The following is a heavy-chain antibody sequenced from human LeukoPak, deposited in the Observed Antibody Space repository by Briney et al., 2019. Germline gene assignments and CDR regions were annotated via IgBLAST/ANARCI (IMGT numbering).Heavy chain of an antibody. J-gene: IGHJ4*02. V-gene: IGHV3-23*01. CDR3: AKDVYGDYGGLDY. CDR2: IRGSDGST. D-gene: IGHD4-17*01. Sequence: GGSLRLSCAASGFPFSTYAMSWVRQAPGKGLKWVSSIRGSDGSTYYADSVKGRFAISRGNSKNTLYLQMNSLRAEDTAVYYCAKDVYGDYGGLDYWGQGTLVTVSS. CDR1: GFPFSTYA.